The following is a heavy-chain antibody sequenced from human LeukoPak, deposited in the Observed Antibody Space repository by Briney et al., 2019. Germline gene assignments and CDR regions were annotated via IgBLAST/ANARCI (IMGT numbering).Heavy chain of an antibody. CDR2: ISSSSSTI. CDR1: GFTFSSYS. V-gene: IGHV3-48*01. Sequence: PGGSLRLSCAASGFTFSSYSMNWVRQAPGKGLEWVSYISSSSSTIYYADSVKGRFTISRDNAKNSLYLQMNRLRAEDTAVYYCARSYGDYRLDYWGQGTLVTVSS. D-gene: IGHD4-17*01. CDR3: ARSYGDYRLDY. J-gene: IGHJ4*02.